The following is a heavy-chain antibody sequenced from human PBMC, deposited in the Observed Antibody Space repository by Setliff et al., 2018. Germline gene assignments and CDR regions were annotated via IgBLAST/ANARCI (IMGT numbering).Heavy chain of an antibody. J-gene: IGHJ6*03. V-gene: IGHV4-61*09. D-gene: IGHD6-19*01. Sequence: SETLSLTCTVSGGSVDSGYDNWNWLRQPAGKGLEWIGHINRRGSTNFTPSLKSRVTISLDTSKNQFSLNLTSVTAADTAVYYCARATSGWYSAYYYYMDVWGKGTTVTVS. CDR3: ARATSGWYSAYYYYMDV. CDR1: GGSVDSGYDN. CDR2: INRRGST.